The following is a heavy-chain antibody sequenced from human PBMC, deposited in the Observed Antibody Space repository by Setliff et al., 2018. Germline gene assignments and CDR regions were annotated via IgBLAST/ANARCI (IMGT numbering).Heavy chain of an antibody. CDR1: GGSISGSGHY. CDR2: IYYIGNT. CDR3: ARDLGHGGDSDY. J-gene: IGHJ4*02. V-gene: IGHV4-39*07. D-gene: IGHD2-21*02. Sequence: PSETLSLTCTVSGGSISGSGHYWGWIRQPPGKGLEWIGSIYYIGNTYYNPSLQSRVTISVDTSTNQFSLKLSSVTAADTAVYYCARDLGHGGDSDYWGQGILVTVSS.